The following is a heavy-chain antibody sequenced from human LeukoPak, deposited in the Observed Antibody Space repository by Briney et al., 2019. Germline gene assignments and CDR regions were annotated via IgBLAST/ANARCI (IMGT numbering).Heavy chain of an antibody. CDR1: GYSFTNYW. J-gene: IGHJ5*02. Sequence: GESLKISCKGSGYSFTNYWIGWVRQMPGKGLEWMGIIYPGDSDTRYNPSFQGQVTISADKSISTAYLPWSSLKASDTAMYYCARSYYYGSGSYICFDPWGQGTLVTVSS. V-gene: IGHV5-51*01. CDR2: IYPGDSDT. CDR3: ARSYYYGSGSYICFDP. D-gene: IGHD3-10*01.